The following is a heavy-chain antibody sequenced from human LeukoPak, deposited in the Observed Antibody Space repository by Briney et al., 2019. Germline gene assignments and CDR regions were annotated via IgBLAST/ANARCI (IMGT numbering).Heavy chain of an antibody. J-gene: IGHJ5*02. V-gene: IGHV4-39*01. Sequence: SETLSLTCTVSGGSISSSSYYWGWIRQPPGKGREWIGSIYYSGSTYYNPSLKSRVTISVDTSKNQFSLKLSSVTAADTAVYYCARVHYYDSSGYLGNWLDPWGQGTLVTVSS. CDR2: IYYSGST. CDR3: ARVHYYDSSGYLGNWLDP. D-gene: IGHD3-22*01. CDR1: GGSISSSSYY.